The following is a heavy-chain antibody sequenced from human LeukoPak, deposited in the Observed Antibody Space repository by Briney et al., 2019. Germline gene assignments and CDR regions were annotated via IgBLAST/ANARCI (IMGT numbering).Heavy chain of an antibody. D-gene: IGHD6-19*01. CDR3: ARDQQGAVARHYYYDMDV. CDR1: GFTFSSYG. CDR2: IWYDGSNK. Sequence: GGSLRLSCAASGFTFSSYGMHWVRQAPGKGLEWVAVIWYDGSNKYYADSVKGRFTISRDNSKNTLYLQMNSLRAEDTAVYYCARDQQGAVARHYYYDMDVWGQGTTVTVSS. J-gene: IGHJ6*02. V-gene: IGHV3-33*01.